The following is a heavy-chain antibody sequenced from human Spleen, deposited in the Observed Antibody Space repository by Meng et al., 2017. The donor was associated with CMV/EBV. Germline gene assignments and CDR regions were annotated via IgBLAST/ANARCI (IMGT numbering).Heavy chain of an antibody. CDR3: ARDGSWSSSSLFDY. J-gene: IGHJ4*02. CDR2: IHSSGSTR. D-gene: IGHD6-6*01. CDR1: GFTFDDYA. Sequence: GESLKISCAASGFTFDDYAMHWVRQAPGRGLEWVSYIHSSGSTRYYADSVKGRFTISRDNAKNSLYLHMNSLRAEDTAVYYCARDGSWSSSSLFDYWGQGTLVTVSS. V-gene: IGHV3-48*03.